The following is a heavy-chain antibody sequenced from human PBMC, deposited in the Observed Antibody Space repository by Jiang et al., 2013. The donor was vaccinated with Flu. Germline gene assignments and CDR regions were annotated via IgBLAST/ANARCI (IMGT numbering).Heavy chain of an antibody. D-gene: IGHD6-13*01. J-gene: IGHJ3*02. CDR1: GGSITTRGYY. CDR3: ATHSSNFDAFDI. Sequence: GSGLVKPSETLSLTCTVSGGSITTRGYYWGWIRQPPGKGLEWIASVYFSGSTYYNPSLKSRVTISADTSKNQFSLRLISVTAADSAIFYCATHSSNFDAFDIWGQGTLVTVSS. V-gene: IGHV4-39*01. CDR2: VYFSGST.